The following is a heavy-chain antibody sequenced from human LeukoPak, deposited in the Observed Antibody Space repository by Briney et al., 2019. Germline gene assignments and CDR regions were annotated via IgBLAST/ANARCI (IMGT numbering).Heavy chain of an antibody. Sequence: SETLSLTCTVSGGSISSRSYYWGWIRQPPGKGLEWIGSIYYSGSTYSNPTLKSRVTILVDTSKNQFSLKLSSVTAADTAVYYCARAHGYSYAYYLDYWGQGTLVTVSS. D-gene: IGHD5-18*01. J-gene: IGHJ4*02. V-gene: IGHV4-39*07. CDR3: ARAHGYSYAYYLDY. CDR2: IYYSGST. CDR1: GGSISSRSYY.